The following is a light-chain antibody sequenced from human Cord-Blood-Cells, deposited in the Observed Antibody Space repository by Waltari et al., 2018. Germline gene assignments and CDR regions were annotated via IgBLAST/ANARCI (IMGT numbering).Light chain of an antibody. CDR1: SSNLGAGYD. CDR3: QSYDSSHYV. CDR2: GNS. Sequence: QSVLTQPPSVSGAPGQRVTISCTGSSSNLGAGYDVPRYQQLPGTAPKLLIYGNSNRPSGVPDRFSGSKSGTSASLAITGLQAEDEADYYCQSYDSSHYVFGTGTKVTVL. J-gene: IGLJ1*01. V-gene: IGLV1-40*01.